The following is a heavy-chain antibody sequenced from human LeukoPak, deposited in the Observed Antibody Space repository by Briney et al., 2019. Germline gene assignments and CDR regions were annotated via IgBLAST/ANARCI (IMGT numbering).Heavy chain of an antibody. CDR1: GDSVSSNSAA. CDR3: ARGVAYSSSWDPEWGLDY. J-gene: IGHJ4*02. V-gene: IGHV6-1*01. D-gene: IGHD6-13*01. Sequence: SQTLSLTCAISGDSVSSNSAAWNWIRQSPSRGLEWLGRTYYRSKWYNDYAVSVKSRITINPDTSKNQFSLQLNSVTPEDTAVYYCARGVAYSSSWDPEWGLDYWGQGTLVTVSS. CDR2: TYYRSKWYN.